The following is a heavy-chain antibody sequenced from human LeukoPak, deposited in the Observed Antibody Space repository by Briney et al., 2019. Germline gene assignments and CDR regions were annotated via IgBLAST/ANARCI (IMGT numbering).Heavy chain of an antibody. J-gene: IGHJ4*02. Sequence: GGSLRLSCAASGFTFSGYSMTWVRQAPGKGPEWVSYISGSGTNIYNADSVKGRFTISRDNAKNSMYLQMNSLRDEDTAVYYCVRETAYSFDCWGQGTLVTVSS. CDR1: GFTFSGYS. V-gene: IGHV3-48*02. CDR2: ISGSGTNI. D-gene: IGHD1-14*01. CDR3: VRETAYSFDC.